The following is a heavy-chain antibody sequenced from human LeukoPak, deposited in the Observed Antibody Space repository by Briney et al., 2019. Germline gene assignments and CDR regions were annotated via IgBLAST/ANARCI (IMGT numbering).Heavy chain of an antibody. CDR1: GFTFNSYW. D-gene: IGHD6-6*01. J-gene: IGHJ4*02. Sequence: GGSLRLSCAASGFTFNSYWMHRVRQAPGKGLVWVSRINSDGSSAIYADSVKGRFTFSRDNAKNTLYLQMNSLRAEDTAVYYCVRDKFGTLIYGSSCFDSWGQGTLVTVSS. CDR3: VRDKFGTLIYGSSCFDS. CDR2: INSDGSSA. V-gene: IGHV3-74*01.